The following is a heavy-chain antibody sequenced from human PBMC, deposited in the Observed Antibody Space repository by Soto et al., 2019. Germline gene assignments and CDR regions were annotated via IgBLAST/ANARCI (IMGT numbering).Heavy chain of an antibody. Sequence: SVKVSCKASGGTFSSYAISWVRQAPGQGLEWMGGIIPIFGTANYAQKFQGRVTITADESTSTAYMELGSLRSEDTAVYYCARGMGSYYYYYGMDVWGQGTTVTVSS. CDR3: ARGMGSYYYYYGMDV. J-gene: IGHJ6*02. CDR1: GGTFSSYA. D-gene: IGHD3-10*01. CDR2: IIPIFGTA. V-gene: IGHV1-69*13.